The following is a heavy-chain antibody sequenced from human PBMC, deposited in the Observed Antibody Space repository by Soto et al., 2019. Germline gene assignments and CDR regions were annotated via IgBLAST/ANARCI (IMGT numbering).Heavy chain of an antibody. J-gene: IGHJ6*02. V-gene: IGHV4-59*08. Sequence: PSETLSLTCTVSGGSITSYYCSWIRQPPGKGLEWIGYIYYSGSTNYNPSLKSRVTMSVDTSKNQFSLKLSSVTAADTAVYYCAKNGQLPYYYYGMDVWGQGTTVTVSS. D-gene: IGHD1-7*01. CDR2: IYYSGST. CDR1: GGSITSYY. CDR3: AKNGQLPYYYYGMDV.